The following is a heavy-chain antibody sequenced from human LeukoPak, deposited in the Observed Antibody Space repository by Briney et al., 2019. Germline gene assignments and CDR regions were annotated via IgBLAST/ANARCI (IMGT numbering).Heavy chain of an antibody. J-gene: IGHJ4*02. Sequence: GGSLRLSCAASGFTFSSYWMSWVRQAPGKGLEWVANIKQDGSEKYYVDSVKGRFTISRDNAKNSLYLQMNSLRAEDTAVYYCARGRINYDYVWGSYREAHAFDIWGQGTLVTVSS. CDR2: IKQDGSEK. CDR1: GFTFSSYW. D-gene: IGHD3-16*02. V-gene: IGHV3-7*01. CDR3: ARGRINYDYVWGSYREAHAFDI.